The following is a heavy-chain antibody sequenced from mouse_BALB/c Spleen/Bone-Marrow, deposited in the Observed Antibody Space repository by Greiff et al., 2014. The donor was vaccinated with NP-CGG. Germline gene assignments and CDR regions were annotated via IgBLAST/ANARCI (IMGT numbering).Heavy chain of an antibody. D-gene: IGHD2-10*02. V-gene: IGHV5-6-5*01. Sequence: EVQGVESGGGLVKPGGSLKLSCAASGFSFRSYATSWVRQTPERRLEWVTSIISGGNTYYPDSVKGRFTISRDNARTIIYLQMSSLTSEDTAMYYCARGPSYGNYLYYALDYWGQGTSVTVSS. CDR3: ARGPSYGNYLYYALDY. J-gene: IGHJ4*01. CDR1: GFSFRSYA. CDR2: IISGGNT.